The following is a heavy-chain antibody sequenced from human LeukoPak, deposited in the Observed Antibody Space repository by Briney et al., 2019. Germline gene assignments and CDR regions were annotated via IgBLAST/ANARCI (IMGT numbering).Heavy chain of an antibody. V-gene: IGHV3-11*01. CDR2: ISSSGSAI. Sequence: GGSLRLSCAASGFTFSDYYMSWIRQAPGKGLEWVSYISSSGSAIYYADSVKGRFTISRDNAKNSLYLQMNSLRAEDTAVYYCASALQWLPEDYWGQGTLVTVSP. CDR3: ASALQWLPEDY. CDR1: GFTFSDYY. D-gene: IGHD6-19*01. J-gene: IGHJ4*02.